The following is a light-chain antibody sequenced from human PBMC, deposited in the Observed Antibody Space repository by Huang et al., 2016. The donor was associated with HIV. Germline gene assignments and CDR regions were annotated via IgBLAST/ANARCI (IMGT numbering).Light chain of an antibody. CDR3: QQYNDWPPLT. Sequence: ETVMTQSPASLSLSPGERATLSCRASQSIGNNLAWYQREPGRPPRLLIYDASTRATGSPARFSGSGSGTEFTLTISSLESEDFALYYCQQYNDWPPLTFGGGTKVEIK. CDR2: DAS. J-gene: IGKJ4*01. CDR1: QSIGNN. V-gene: IGKV3-15*01.